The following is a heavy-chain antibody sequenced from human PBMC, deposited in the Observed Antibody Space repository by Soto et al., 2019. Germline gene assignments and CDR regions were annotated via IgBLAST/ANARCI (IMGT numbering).Heavy chain of an antibody. V-gene: IGHV4-59*12. CDR1: GGSISNFY. CDR3: ARADTAMTTPFDY. J-gene: IGHJ4*02. D-gene: IGHD5-18*01. CDR2: VDYSGTA. Sequence: QVQLQESGPGLVKPPETLSLTCTVSGGSISNFYWNWIRQPPGKGLEWIGYVDYSGTANYNPSLKSRVSMSVDTSKNQLSRKVTSVTAADTAMYYCARADTAMTTPFDYWGQGTLVTVSS.